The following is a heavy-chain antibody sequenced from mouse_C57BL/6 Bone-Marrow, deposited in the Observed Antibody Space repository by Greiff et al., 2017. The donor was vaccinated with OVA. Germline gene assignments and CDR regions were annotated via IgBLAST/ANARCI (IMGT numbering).Heavy chain of an antibody. D-gene: IGHD1-1*01. J-gene: IGHJ4*01. V-gene: IGHV1-64*01. CDR3: ARTPADYYGSSYDAMDY. Sequence: VQLQQPGAELVKPGASVKLSCKASGYTFTSYWMHWVKQRPGQGLEWIGMIHPNSGSTNYNEKFKSKATLTVDKSSSTAYMQLSSLTSEDSAVYYCARTPADYYGSSYDAMDYWGQGTSVTVSS. CDR1: GYTFTSYW. CDR2: IHPNSGST.